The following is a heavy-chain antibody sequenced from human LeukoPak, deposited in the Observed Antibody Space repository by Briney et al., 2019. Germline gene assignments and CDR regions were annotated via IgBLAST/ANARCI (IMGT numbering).Heavy chain of an antibody. CDR1: GYTFTGYY. V-gene: IGHV1-2*06. CDR3: AREVVSTPIAAGVVDY. J-gene: IGHJ4*02. D-gene: IGHD6-13*01. Sequence: EASVKVSCKASGYTFTGYYMHWVRQAPGQGLEWMGRINPNSGGTNYAQKFQGRVTMTRDTSISTAYMELSRLRSDDTAVYYCAREVVSTPIAAGVVDYGGQGTLVTVSS. CDR2: INPNSGGT.